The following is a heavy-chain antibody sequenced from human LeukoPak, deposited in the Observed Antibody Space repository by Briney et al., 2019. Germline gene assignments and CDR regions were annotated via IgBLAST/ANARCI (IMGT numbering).Heavy chain of an antibody. Sequence: ASVKVSCKASGYTFTSYDINWVRQATGQGLEWMGWMNPNSGNTGYAQKFQGRVTMTRNTSISTAYMGLSSLRSEDTAVYYCAREYSSSGLYYYYMDVWGKGTTVTVSS. CDR3: AREYSSSGLYYYYMDV. CDR1: GYTFTSYD. J-gene: IGHJ6*03. D-gene: IGHD6-6*01. CDR2: MNPNSGNT. V-gene: IGHV1-8*01.